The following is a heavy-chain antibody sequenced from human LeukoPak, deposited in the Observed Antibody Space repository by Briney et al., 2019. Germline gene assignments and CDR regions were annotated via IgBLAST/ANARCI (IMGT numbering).Heavy chain of an antibody. CDR2: SYYSGST. Sequence: PSETLSLTCTVSGGSISSTTYYWGWIRQPPGKGLEWIGSSYYSGSTDYNMSLKSRVTISVDTSKNQFSLKLSSVTAADTAVYYCARDDYGDYTRRFDPWGQGTQVTVSS. V-gene: IGHV4-39*07. CDR3: ARDDYGDYTRRFDP. J-gene: IGHJ5*02. D-gene: IGHD4-17*01. CDR1: GGSISSTTYY.